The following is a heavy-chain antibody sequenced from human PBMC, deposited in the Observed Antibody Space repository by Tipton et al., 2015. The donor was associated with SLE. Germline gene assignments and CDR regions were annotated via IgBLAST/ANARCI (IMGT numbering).Heavy chain of an antibody. D-gene: IGHD6-6*01. CDR2: IRNDGSDK. Sequence: SLRLSCVASGFTFSRYGMHWVRQAPGKGLEWVAFIRNDGSDKYYVDSVKGRFTISRDDSKNTLYLQMNSLRAEDTAMYYCAKWYSSSSYDYWGQGTLVTVSS. CDR1: GFTFSRYG. J-gene: IGHJ4*02. CDR3: AKWYSSSSYDY. V-gene: IGHV3-30*02.